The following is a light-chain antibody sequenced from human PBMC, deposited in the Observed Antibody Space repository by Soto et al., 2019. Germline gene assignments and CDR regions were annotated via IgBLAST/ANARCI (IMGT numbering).Light chain of an antibody. CDR2: DAS. V-gene: IGKV3-11*01. CDR1: QSVSSY. J-gene: IGKJ3*01. CDR3: QQRSNWPFT. Sequence: EIVLTQSPATLSLSPGERATLSCRASQSVSSYLAWYQQKPGQAPRLLIYDASNSATGIPARFSGSGSETDFTLTISSLEPEDFAVNYCQQRSNWPFTCIHGTKVDIK.